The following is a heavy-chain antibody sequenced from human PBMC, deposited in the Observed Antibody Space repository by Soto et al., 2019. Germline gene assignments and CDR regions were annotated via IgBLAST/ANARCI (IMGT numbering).Heavy chain of an antibody. CDR3: ARDLRFLEWSRHGMDV. J-gene: IGHJ6*02. V-gene: IGHV1-2*02. CDR2: INPNSGGT. Sequence: ASVNVSCKASGYTFTGYYMHWVRQAPGQGLEWMGWINPNSGGTNYAQKFQGRVTMTRDTSISTAYMELSRLRSDATAVYYCARDLRFLEWSRHGMDVWGQGTTVTVSS. CDR1: GYTFTGYY. D-gene: IGHD3-3*01.